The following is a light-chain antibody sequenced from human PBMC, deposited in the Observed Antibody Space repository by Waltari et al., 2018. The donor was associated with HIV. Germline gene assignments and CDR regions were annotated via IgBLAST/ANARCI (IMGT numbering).Light chain of an antibody. CDR1: KLGDKY. V-gene: IGLV3-1*01. J-gene: IGLJ2*01. Sequence: SYELTQPPSVSVSPGQTASITCSGDKLGDKYACWYQQRPGQSPVLVIYQDTKRPSGISERFSGSSSGNTDTLTITGTQTMDEADYYCQAWDSNTFVVFGGGTKLTVL. CDR2: QDT. CDR3: QAWDSNTFVV.